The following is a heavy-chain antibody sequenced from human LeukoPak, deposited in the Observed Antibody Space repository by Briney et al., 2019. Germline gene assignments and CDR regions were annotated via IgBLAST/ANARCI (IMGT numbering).Heavy chain of an antibody. CDR1: GGSISSYY. D-gene: IGHD2-15*01. CDR3: ARGSVVAATPFGY. CDR2: IHYSGNT. Sequence: SETLSLTCTVSGGSISSYYWSWIRQPPGKGLEWIGYIHYSGNTNYNPSLKSRVTLSVDTSKNQFSLKLSSVTATDTAVYYCARGSVVAATPFGYWGQGTLVTVSS. V-gene: IGHV4-59*01. J-gene: IGHJ4*02.